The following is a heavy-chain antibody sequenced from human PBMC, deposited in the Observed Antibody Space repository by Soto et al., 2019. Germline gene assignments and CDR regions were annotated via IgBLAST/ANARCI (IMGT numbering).Heavy chain of an antibody. Sequence: ASVKVSCKASGYTFTGYYMHWVRQAPGQGLEWMGWINPNSGGTNYAQKFQGWVTMTRGTSISTAYMELSRLRSDDTAVYYCARGNSSGWYVPFDYWGQGTLVTVSS. CDR1: GYTFTGYY. CDR2: INPNSGGT. D-gene: IGHD6-19*01. J-gene: IGHJ4*02. CDR3: ARGNSSGWYVPFDY. V-gene: IGHV1-2*04.